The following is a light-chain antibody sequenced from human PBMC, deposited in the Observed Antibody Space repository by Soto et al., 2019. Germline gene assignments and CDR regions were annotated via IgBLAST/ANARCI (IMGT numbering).Light chain of an antibody. CDR2: KAT. V-gene: IGKV1-5*03. Sequence: DIQMTQSPSTLSASVGDRVTITCRASHSISSGLAWYQQKPGKAPKLLIYKATSLESGVPSRFSGSVSGTEFALTISSLQTDDYATDDCPHYNSYWTFGQGTKVDIK. J-gene: IGKJ1*01. CDR1: HSISSG. CDR3: PHYNSYWT.